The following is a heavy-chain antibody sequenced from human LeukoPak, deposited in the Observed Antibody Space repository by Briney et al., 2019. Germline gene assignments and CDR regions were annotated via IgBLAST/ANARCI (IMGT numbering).Heavy chain of an antibody. D-gene: IGHD3-22*01. Sequence: GASVKVSCKASGYTFTSYYMHWVRQAPGQGLEWMGIINPSGGSTSYAQKFQGRVTMTRDTSTSTVYMELSSLRSEDTAVYYCARGRVGSSGYYAINNAPTNWFDPWGQGTLVTVSS. J-gene: IGHJ5*02. CDR1: GYTFTSYY. CDR2: INPSGGST. V-gene: IGHV1-46*01. CDR3: ARGRVGSSGYYAINNAPTNWFDP.